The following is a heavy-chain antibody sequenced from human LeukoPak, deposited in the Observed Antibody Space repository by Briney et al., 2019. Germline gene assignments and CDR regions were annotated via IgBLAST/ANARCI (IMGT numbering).Heavy chain of an antibody. J-gene: IGHJ3*02. D-gene: IGHD6-19*01. CDR2: IIPILGIA. V-gene: IGHV1-69*02. Sequence: GASVKVSCKASGGTFSSYTISWVRQAPGQGLEWMGRIIPILGIANYAQKFQGRVTITADESTSTAYMELSSLRSEDTAVYYCASQSPSDSSGWYGGAFDIWGQGTMVTVSS. CDR3: ASQSPSDSSGWYGGAFDI. CDR1: GGTFSSYT.